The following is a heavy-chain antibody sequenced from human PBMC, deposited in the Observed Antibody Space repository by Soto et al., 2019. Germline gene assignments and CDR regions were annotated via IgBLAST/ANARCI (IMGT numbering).Heavy chain of an antibody. Sequence: PGGSLRLSCAASGFTFSSYSMNWVRQAPGKGLEWVSYISSSSSTIYYADSVKGRFTISRDNAKNSLYLQMNSLRDEDTAVYYCARDPLLNYGFWGEVVYFGMGVLGPGAKVTVSS. CDR3: ARDPLLNYGFWGEVVYFGMGV. CDR1: GFTFSSYS. CDR2: ISSSSSTI. D-gene: IGHD3-3*01. V-gene: IGHV3-48*02. J-gene: IGHJ6*01.